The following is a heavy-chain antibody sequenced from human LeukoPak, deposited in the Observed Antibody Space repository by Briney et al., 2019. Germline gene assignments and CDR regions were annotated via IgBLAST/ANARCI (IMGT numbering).Heavy chain of an antibody. CDR3: ARGFHAFDI. J-gene: IGHJ3*02. Sequence: PSETLSLTCAVYGGSFSGYYWSWIRQPPGEGLEWIGEINHSGSTNYNPSLKSRVTISVDTSKNQFSLKLSSVTAADTAVYYCARGFHAFDIWGQGTMVIVSS. CDR1: GGSFSGYY. V-gene: IGHV4-34*01. CDR2: INHSGST.